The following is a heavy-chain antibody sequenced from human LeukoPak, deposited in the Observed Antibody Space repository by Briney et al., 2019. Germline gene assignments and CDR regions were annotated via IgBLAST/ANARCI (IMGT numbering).Heavy chain of an antibody. CDR3: AKNGDRGAYCSGGSCYPYYYYYIDV. CDR2: ISGSGGST. V-gene: IGHV3-23*01. Sequence: GGSLRLSCAASGFTFSSYGMSWVRQAPGKGLEWVSAISGSGGSTYYADSVKGRFTISRDNSKNTLYLQMNSLRAEDTAVYYCAKNGDRGAYCSGGSCYPYYYYYIDVWGKGTTVTISS. D-gene: IGHD2-15*01. CDR1: GFTFSSYG. J-gene: IGHJ6*03.